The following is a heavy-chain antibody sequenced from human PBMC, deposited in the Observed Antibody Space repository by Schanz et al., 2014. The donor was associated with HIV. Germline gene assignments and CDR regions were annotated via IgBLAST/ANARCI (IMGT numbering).Heavy chain of an antibody. V-gene: IGHV3-23*01. CDR1: GFTFSSYA. D-gene: IGHD3-16*01. Sequence: EVQLLESGGGLVQPGGSLRLSCAASGFTFSSYAMSWVRQAPGKGLEWIASISSTSTYRFYAGSVKGRFTISRDNSEDTLYLQMNSLRAEDTAVYYCAKTTWGRRVDAFDIWGQGTMVTVSS. CDR3: AKTTWGRRVDAFDI. J-gene: IGHJ3*02. CDR2: ISSTSTYR.